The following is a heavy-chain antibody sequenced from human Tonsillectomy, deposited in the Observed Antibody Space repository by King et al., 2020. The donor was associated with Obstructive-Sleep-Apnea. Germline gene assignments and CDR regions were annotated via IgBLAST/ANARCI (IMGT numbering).Heavy chain of an antibody. V-gene: IGHV1-2*02. CDR3: ATVAVSTATYYFAY. J-gene: IGHJ4*02. Sequence: QLVQSGAEVKKPGASAKVSCKASGYTFTGYYIHWVRQAPGQGLEWMGWINPNSGVTNYAQKFQGRVTMTRDTSISTAYMELSRLISDDTAVYYCATVAVSTATYYFAYWGQGTLVTVSS. CDR1: GYTFTGYY. CDR2: INPNSGVT. D-gene: IGHD4-17*01.